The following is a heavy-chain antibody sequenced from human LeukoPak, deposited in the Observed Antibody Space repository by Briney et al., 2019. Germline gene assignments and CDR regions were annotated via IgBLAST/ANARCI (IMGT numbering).Heavy chain of an antibody. J-gene: IGHJ4*02. V-gene: IGHV6-1*01. CDR1: GDSVSSNSAA. CDR3: AREGDGPGYSGYVHDY. Sequence: SQTLSLTCAISGDSVSSNSAAWNWITQSPSRGLEWLGRTYYKSKWYNDYAVSVKSRITINPDTSKNQFSLQLNSVTPADRAVYYCAREGDGPGYSGYVHDYWGQGTLVTVSS. D-gene: IGHD5-12*01. CDR2: TYYKSKWYN.